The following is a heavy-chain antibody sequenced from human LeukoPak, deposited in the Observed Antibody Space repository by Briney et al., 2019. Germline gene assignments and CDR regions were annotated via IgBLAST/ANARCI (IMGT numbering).Heavy chain of an antibody. D-gene: IGHD5-12*01. V-gene: IGHV3-66*01. J-gene: IGHJ4*02. Sequence: SGGSLRLSCAASGFSVSNYYMTWVRQAPGKGLEWVSFVHNDGTTYYADSVKGRFTISRDNSKNTLYLQVNSLRVEDTAVYFCARGRMQYSGYDCCPIESWGRGTLVTVTS. CDR1: GFSVSNYY. CDR2: VHNDGTT. CDR3: ARGRMQYSGYDCCPIES.